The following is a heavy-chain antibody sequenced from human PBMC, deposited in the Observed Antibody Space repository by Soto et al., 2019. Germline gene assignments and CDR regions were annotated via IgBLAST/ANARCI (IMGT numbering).Heavy chain of an antibody. CDR2: INPNSGGT. V-gene: IGHV1-2*02. CDR1: GYTFTGYY. D-gene: IGHD6-19*01. Sequence: GASVKVSCKASGYTFTGYYMHWVRQAPGQGLEWMGWINPNSGGTNYAQKFQGRVTMTRDTSISTAYMELSRLRAEDTAVYYCAKDAEWLVPKYYYGLDVWGQGTTVTVSS. CDR3: AKDAEWLVPKYYYGLDV. J-gene: IGHJ6*02.